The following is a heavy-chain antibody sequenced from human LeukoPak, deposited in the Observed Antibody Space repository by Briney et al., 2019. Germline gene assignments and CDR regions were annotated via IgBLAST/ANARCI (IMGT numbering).Heavy chain of an antibody. J-gene: IGHJ4*02. CDR1: GGSISSGSYY. Sequence: PSQTLSLTCTVSGGSISSGSYYWSWIRQPAGKGLEWIGRIYTSGSTNYNPSLKSRVTISVDTSKNQFSLKLSSVTAADTAVYYCARGPRFGAKIDYWGQGTLVTVSS. V-gene: IGHV4-61*02. CDR2: IYTSGST. CDR3: ARGPRFGAKIDY. D-gene: IGHD3-10*01.